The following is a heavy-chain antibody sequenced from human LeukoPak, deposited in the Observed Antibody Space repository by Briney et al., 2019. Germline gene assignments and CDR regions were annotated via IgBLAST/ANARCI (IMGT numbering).Heavy chain of an antibody. CDR3: ARWDAHYHEGDNWFEP. D-gene: IGHD3-22*01. V-gene: IGHV1-69*13. CDR1: GDSFSNYA. CDR2: IVPGFHTT. J-gene: IGHJ5*02. Sequence: SVKVSCKAYGDSFSNYAIVWVRQAPGQVLEWLGGIVPGFHTTDYVERFQGRLIITADGSATTAYMELRRLTSENTAMYYCARWDAHYHEGDNWFEPWGQRTLVTVSS.